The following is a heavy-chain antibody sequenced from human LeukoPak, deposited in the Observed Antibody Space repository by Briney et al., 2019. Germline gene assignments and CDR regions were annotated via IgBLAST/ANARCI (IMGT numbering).Heavy chain of an antibody. CDR2: IYYSGST. V-gene: IGHV4-59*01. CDR3: ARGSSTVDY. D-gene: IGHD6-13*01. Sequence: SETLSLTCTVSGGSISSYYWSWIRQPPGKGLEWIGYIYYSGSTNYNPSLKSRVTISVDTSKNQFSLKLSSVTAADTAVYYCARGSSTVDYWGQGTLVTVSS. J-gene: IGHJ4*02. CDR1: GGSISSYY.